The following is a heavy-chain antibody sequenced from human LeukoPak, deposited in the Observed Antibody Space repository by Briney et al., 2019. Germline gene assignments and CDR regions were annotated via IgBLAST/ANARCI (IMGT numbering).Heavy chain of an antibody. D-gene: IGHD3-10*01. CDR1: GGSISSYY. Sequence: SETLSLTCTVSGGSISSYYWSWIRQPAGKGLEWIGRIYTSGSTNYNPSLKSRVTMSVDTSKNQISLKLSSVTAADTAVYYCARDYYGSGGDAFDIWGQGTMVTVSS. CDR2: IYTSGST. V-gene: IGHV4-4*07. CDR3: ARDYYGSGGDAFDI. J-gene: IGHJ3*02.